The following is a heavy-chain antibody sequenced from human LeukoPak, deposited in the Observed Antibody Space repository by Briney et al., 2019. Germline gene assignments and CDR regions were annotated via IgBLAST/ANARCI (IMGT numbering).Heavy chain of an antibody. CDR3: ARWAGHGYDILTGYYYYYYMDV. CDR2: MNPNSGNT. D-gene: IGHD3-9*01. V-gene: IGHV1-8*01. Sequence: GASVKVSCKASGYTFTSYDINWVRQATGQGLEWMGWMNPNSGNTGYAQKFQGRVTMTRNTSISTAYMELSSLRSEDTAVYYCARWAGHGYDILTGYYYYYYMDVWGKGTTVTISS. J-gene: IGHJ6*03. CDR1: GYTFTSYD.